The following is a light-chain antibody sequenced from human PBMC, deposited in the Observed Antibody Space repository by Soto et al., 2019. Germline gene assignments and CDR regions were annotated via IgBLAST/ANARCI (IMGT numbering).Light chain of an antibody. CDR3: YSYTSSVTWV. CDR1: SSDVGGYNY. Sequence: QSAPTQPASVSGPPGQSITISCTGTSSDVGGYNYVSWYQQHPGKAPKLIIYEVSNRPSGVSNRFSGSKSGNTASLTISGLQADDEADYYCYSYTSSVTWVFGGGTQLTVL. CDR2: EVS. V-gene: IGLV2-14*01. J-gene: IGLJ3*02.